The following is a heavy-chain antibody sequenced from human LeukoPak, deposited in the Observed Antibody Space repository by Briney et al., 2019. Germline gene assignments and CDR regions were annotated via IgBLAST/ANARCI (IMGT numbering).Heavy chain of an antibody. D-gene: IGHD5-18*01. CDR1: GFTFSSYA. J-gene: IGHJ4*02. Sequence: GGSLRLSCAASGFTFSSYAMSWVRQAPGKGLEWVSAISGSGGSTYYAGSVKGRFTISRDNSKNTLYLQMNSLRAEDTAVYYCAKVLQLWLLLDYWGQGTLVTVSS. CDR2: ISGSGGST. CDR3: AKVLQLWLLLDY. V-gene: IGHV3-23*01.